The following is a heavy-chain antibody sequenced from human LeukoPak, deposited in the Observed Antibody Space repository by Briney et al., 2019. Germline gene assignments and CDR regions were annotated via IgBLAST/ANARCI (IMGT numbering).Heavy chain of an antibody. J-gene: IGHJ6*03. CDR1: GGSISSYY. V-gene: IGHV4-4*07. CDR2: IYTSGST. D-gene: IGHD3-10*01. Sequence: SETLSLTCTVSGGSISSYYWSWIRQPAGKELEWIGRIYTSGSTNYNPSLKSQVTMSVDTSKNQFSLKLSSVTAADTAVYYCARAVGSGSFQTYYYYMDVWGKGTTVTISS. CDR3: ARAVGSGSFQTYYYYMDV.